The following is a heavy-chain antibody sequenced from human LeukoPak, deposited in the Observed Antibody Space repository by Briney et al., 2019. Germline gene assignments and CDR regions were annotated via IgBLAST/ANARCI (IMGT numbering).Heavy chain of an antibody. Sequence: GGSLRLSCAASGFTFSNFWMTWVRQAPEKGLEWVAIIKQDGSQKYYVDSVKGRFTISRDNAKNSLYLQMNSLRAEDTAVYYCARFEDDGDYFDYWGQGTLVTVSS. D-gene: IGHD2-15*01. CDR1: GFTFSNFW. V-gene: IGHV3-7*01. CDR2: IKQDGSQK. J-gene: IGHJ4*02. CDR3: ARFEDDGDYFDY.